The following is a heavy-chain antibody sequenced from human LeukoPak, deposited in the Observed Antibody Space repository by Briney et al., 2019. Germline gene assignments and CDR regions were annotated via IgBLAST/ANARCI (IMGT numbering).Heavy chain of an antibody. CDR1: GYSISGYE. CDR3: AIERSFCEGDCSDY. J-gene: IGHJ4*02. D-gene: IGHD2-21*01. CDR2: IWSSGSVT. V-gene: IGHV3-48*03. Sequence: GGSPRLTCAGSGYSISGYEMNWARQAPGRGLEWVAYIWSSGSVTHYTDSVKDRFTISRDNDKNSLFLQMNGLRAEDTAVYYCAIERSFCEGDCSDYWGQGTLVTVSS.